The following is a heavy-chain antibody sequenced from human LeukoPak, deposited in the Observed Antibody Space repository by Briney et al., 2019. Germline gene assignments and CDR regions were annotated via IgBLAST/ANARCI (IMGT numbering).Heavy chain of an antibody. D-gene: IGHD3-3*01. CDR2: ISSSGSTI. CDR3: AKTSLSDPSGHYYYMDV. V-gene: IGHV3-11*04. CDR1: GFTFSDYY. J-gene: IGHJ6*03. Sequence: GGSLRLSCAASGFTFSDYYMSWIRQAPGKGLEWVSYISSSGSTIYNADSVKGRFTISRDNSQNTVSLQLNNLRIEDTALYYCAKTSLSDPSGHYYYMDVWGKGTTVTVSS.